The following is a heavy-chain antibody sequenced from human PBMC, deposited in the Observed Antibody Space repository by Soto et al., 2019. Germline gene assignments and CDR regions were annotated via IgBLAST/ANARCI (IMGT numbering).Heavy chain of an antibody. J-gene: IGHJ4*02. D-gene: IGHD1-26*01. CDR3: VRRVSGYYDY. V-gene: IGHV3-64*01. CDR1: GFTFSSYD. Sequence: EVQLAESGGGMVQPGGSLRLSCVASGFTFSSYDMHWVRQAPGKGLEYVSSISSNGGTTYYGNSVKGRFTISRDNSKNTLYLQMGSLRAEDMAFYYCVRRVSGYYDYWGQGTLVTVSS. CDR2: ISSNGGTT.